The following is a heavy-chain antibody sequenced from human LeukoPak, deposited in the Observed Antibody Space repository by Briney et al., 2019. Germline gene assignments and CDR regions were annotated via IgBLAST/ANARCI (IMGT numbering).Heavy chain of an antibody. J-gene: IGHJ4*02. D-gene: IGHD6-13*01. CDR1: GGSISSYY. V-gene: IGHV4-59*01. Sequence: PSETLSLTCTVSGGSISSYYWNWIRLPPGKELEWIGYIYYTGSTHYNPSLKSRVTISLDTSKSQFSLKLTSVTAADTAVYYCAKARDSNIWYPFDYWGQGTLVTVSS. CDR3: AKARDSNIWYPFDY. CDR2: IYYTGST.